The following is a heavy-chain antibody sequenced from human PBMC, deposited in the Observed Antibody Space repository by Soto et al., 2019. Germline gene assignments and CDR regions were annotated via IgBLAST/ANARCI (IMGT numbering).Heavy chain of an antibody. CDR3: AKGMRPAAIPDIYGMDV. V-gene: IGHV3-23*01. J-gene: IGHJ6*02. CDR2: ISGSGGST. Sequence: EVQLLESGGDLVQPGGSLRLSCAASGFTFSSYAMSWVRQAPGKGLEWVSAISGSGGSTYYADSVKGRFTISRDNSKNTLYLQMNSLRAEDTAVYYCAKGMRPAAIPDIYGMDVWGQGTTVTVSS. CDR1: GFTFSSYA. D-gene: IGHD2-2*01.